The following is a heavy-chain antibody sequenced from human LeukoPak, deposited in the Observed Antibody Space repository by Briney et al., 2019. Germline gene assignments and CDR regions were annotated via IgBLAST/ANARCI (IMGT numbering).Heavy chain of an antibody. CDR2: IYYSGST. CDR1: GGSISSGGYY. Sequence: NPSETLSLTCTVSGGSISSGGYYWSWIRQHPGKGLEWIGYIYYSGSTYYNPSLKSRVTISVDTSKNQFSPKLSSVTAADTAVYYCARVFTVVPAAIRARDYYYMDVWGKGTTVTVSS. J-gene: IGHJ6*03. CDR3: ARVFTVVPAAIRARDYYYMDV. D-gene: IGHD2-2*02. V-gene: IGHV4-31*03.